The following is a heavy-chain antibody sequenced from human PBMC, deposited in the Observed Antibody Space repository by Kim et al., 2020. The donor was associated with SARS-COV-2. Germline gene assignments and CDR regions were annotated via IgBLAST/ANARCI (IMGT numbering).Heavy chain of an antibody. Sequence: GGSLRLSCAASGFTFSSYAMHWVRQAPGKGLEWVAVISYDGSNKYYADSVKGRFTISRDNSKNTLYLQMNSLRAEDTAVYYCARLNHYDILTGPIGGWGQGTLVTVSS. V-gene: IGHV3-30*04. CDR2: ISYDGSNK. CDR1: GFTFSSYA. D-gene: IGHD3-9*01. J-gene: IGHJ4*02. CDR3: ARLNHYDILTGPIGG.